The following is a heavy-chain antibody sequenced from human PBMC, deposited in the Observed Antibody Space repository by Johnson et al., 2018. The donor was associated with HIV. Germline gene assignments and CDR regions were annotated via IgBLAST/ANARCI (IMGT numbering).Heavy chain of an antibody. CDR1: GFTFSSYA. V-gene: IGHV3-23*04. Sequence: VQLVESVGGLVQPGGSLRLSCAASGFTFSSYAMSWVRQAPGKGLEWVSAISGSSGSTVYYAASVKGRFTISRDNAKNSVYLQMNSLEAEDTAVYSCARAPEVRGVDAFDVGGQGTVVTVAS. J-gene: IGHJ3*01. CDR3: ARAPEVRGVDAFDV. D-gene: IGHD3-10*01. CDR2: ISGSSGSTV.